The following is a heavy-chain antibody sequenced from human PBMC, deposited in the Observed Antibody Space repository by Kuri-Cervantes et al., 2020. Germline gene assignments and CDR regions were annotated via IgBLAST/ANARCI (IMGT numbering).Heavy chain of an antibody. CDR1: GFTFSSYW. D-gene: IGHD3-10*01. V-gene: IGHV3-23*01. Sequence: GGSLRLSCAASGFTFSSYWMHWVRQAPGKGLEWVSTISGSGGNTYYADSVKGRFTISRDNSENTLYLQLSSLRAEDTAVYYCARDGLWFRAPGYYMDVWGKGTTVTVSS. CDR3: ARDGLWFRAPGYYMDV. J-gene: IGHJ6*03. CDR2: ISGSGGNT.